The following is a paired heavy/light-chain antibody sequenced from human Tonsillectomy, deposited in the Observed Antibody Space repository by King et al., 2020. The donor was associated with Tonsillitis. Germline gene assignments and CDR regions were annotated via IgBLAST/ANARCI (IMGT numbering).Heavy chain of an antibody. CDR2: ISGSGFST. D-gene: IGHD3-16*01. CDR3: ATMGFSLSPVAYFDY. Sequence: EVHLLESGGGLVQPGGSLRLACAASGFTFSSYAMNWVRQAPGKGLEWVSAISGSGFSTYYADSVKGRFSISRDNSKNTLYLQMNSLRAEDTAVYYCATMGFSLSPVAYFDYWGQGTLVTVSS. V-gene: IGHV3-23*01. J-gene: IGHJ4*02. CDR1: GFTFSSYA.
Light chain of an antibody. CDR2: GAS. CDR1: QSVSSSY. V-gene: IGKV3-20*01. CDR3: QQYGSYLGT. J-gene: IGKJ2*01. Sequence: EIVLAQSPGTLSLSPGERATLSCRASQSVSSSYLAWYQQKPGQAPRLLIYGASSRATGIPDRFSGSGSGTDFTLTISRLEPEDCAVYYCQQYGSYLGTFGQGTKLEIK.